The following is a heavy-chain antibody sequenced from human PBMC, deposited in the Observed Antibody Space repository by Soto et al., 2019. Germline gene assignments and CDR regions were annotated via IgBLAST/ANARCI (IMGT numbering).Heavy chain of an antibody. CDR3: ARIIAAQEFFDY. D-gene: IGHD6-6*01. V-gene: IGHV4-30-2*01. CDR2: IYHSGST. J-gene: IGHJ4*02. CDR1: GGSISSGGYS. Sequence: SETLSLTCAVSGGSISSGGYSWSWIRQPPGKGLEWIGYIYHSGSTYYNPSLKSRVTISVDRSKNQFSLKLSSVTAADTAVYHCARIIAAQEFFDYWGQGTLVTVSS.